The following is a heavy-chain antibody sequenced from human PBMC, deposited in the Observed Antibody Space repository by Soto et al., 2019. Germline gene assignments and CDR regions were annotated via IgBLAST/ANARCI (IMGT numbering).Heavy chain of an antibody. Sequence: QVQLVESGGGVVQPGRSLRLSCAASGFTLSRKGMHWVRQAPGKGLEWVAVISYDGSNKYYGDSVKGRFTISRDNSKNTVYLQMNSLRAEDTAVYYCAKDALTVAGPQRGSLDVWGQGTTATVSS. J-gene: IGHJ6*02. CDR2: ISYDGSNK. CDR1: GFTLSRKG. V-gene: IGHV3-30*18. CDR3: AKDALTVAGPQRGSLDV. D-gene: IGHD6-19*01.